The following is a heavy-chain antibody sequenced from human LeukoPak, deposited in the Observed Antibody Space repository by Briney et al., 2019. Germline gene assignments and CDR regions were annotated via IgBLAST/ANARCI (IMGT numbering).Heavy chain of an antibody. Sequence: PGGSLRLSCAVSGYTFSSYAMHWVRQAPGKGLEWVAVISCDGSNKYYADSVKGRFTISRDNSKNTLYLQMNSLRAEDTAVYYCARDPPSSYYDFWSGYQPNYYYYGMDVWGQGTTVTVSS. D-gene: IGHD3-3*01. CDR3: ARDPPSSYYDFWSGYQPNYYYYGMDV. CDR1: GYTFSSYA. J-gene: IGHJ6*02. V-gene: IGHV3-30-3*01. CDR2: ISCDGSNK.